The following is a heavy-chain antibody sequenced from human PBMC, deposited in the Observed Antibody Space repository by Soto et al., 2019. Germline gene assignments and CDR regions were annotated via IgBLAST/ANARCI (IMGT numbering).Heavy chain of an antibody. CDR2: ISSSGSTI. D-gene: IGHD5-18*01. V-gene: IGHV3-48*03. CDR1: GFTFSSYE. Sequence: PXGSLRLSCAASGFTFSSYEMNWVRQAPGKGLEWVSYISSSGSTIYYADSVKGRFTISRDNAKNSLYLQMNSLRAEDTAVYYCARVEVDTASYYYGMDVWGQGTTVTVSS. CDR3: ARVEVDTASYYYGMDV. J-gene: IGHJ6*02.